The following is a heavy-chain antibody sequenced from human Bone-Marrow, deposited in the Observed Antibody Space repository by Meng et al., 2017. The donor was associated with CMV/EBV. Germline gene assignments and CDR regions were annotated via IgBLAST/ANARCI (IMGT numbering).Heavy chain of an antibody. Sequence: GESLKISCAASGFTFSSYSMNWVRQAPGKGLEWVSSISSSSSYIYYADSVKGRFTISRDNAKNSLYLQMNSLRAEDTAVYYCARGKHSMNWFDPWGQGTLVTVS. CDR2: ISSSSSYI. CDR3: ARGKHSMNWFDP. CDR1: GFTFSSYS. V-gene: IGHV3-21*01. D-gene: IGHD3-3*02. J-gene: IGHJ5*02.